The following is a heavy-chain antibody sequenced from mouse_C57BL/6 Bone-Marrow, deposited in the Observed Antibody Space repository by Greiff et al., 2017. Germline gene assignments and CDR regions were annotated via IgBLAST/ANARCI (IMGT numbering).Heavy chain of an antibody. CDR1: GYTFTDYY. CDR3: ARGGGWLLPYYYAMDY. Sequence: QVQLQQSGPELVKPGASVKISCKASGYTFTDYYINWVKQRPGQGLEWIGWIFPGSGRTYYNEKFKGKATLTVDKSSSTAYMLLSSLTSEDSAVYFCARGGGWLLPYYYAMDYWGQGTSVTVSS. V-gene: IGHV1-75*01. D-gene: IGHD2-3*01. J-gene: IGHJ4*01. CDR2: IFPGSGRT.